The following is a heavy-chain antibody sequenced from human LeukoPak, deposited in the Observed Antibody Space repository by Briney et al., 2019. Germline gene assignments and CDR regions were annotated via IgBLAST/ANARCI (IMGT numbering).Heavy chain of an antibody. CDR3: ARSRDNDYGDSLDY. Sequence: GGSLRLSCAASGFTFDDYGMSWVRQAPGKGLEWVSGINWNGGSTGYADSVKGRFTISRDNAKNSLYLQMNSLRAEDTALYYCARSRDNDYGDSLDYWGQGTLVTVSS. V-gene: IGHV3-20*04. J-gene: IGHJ4*02. D-gene: IGHD4-17*01. CDR2: INWNGGST. CDR1: GFTFDDYG.